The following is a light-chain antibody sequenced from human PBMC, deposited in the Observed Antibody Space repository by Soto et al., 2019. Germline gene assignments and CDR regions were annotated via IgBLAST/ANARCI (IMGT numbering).Light chain of an antibody. V-gene: IGKV3-11*01. CDR1: QSVSSRY. J-gene: IGKJ1*01. CDR3: QQRSNWPTWT. Sequence: EIVLTQSPATLSLSPGERAALSCRSSQSVSSRYLAWYQQKPGQAPRLLIYDASNRATGIPARFSGSGSGTDFTLTISSLEPEDFAVYYCQQRSNWPTWTFGQGTKVDI. CDR2: DAS.